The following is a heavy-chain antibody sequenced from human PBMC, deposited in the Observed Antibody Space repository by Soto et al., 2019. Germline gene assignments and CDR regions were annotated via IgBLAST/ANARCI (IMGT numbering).Heavy chain of an antibody. D-gene: IGHD1-26*01. Sequence: EVQLVESGGGLVQPGGSLRLSCAASGVTFRNYFMTWVRQAPGKGLEWVANINQDGSERHYVDSVRGRFTTSRDNAKNSLLLEMNSLSVEDTAVYFCAGGAGWEQEYWGQGTLVTVSS. J-gene: IGHJ4*02. V-gene: IGHV3-7*05. CDR3: AGGAGWEQEY. CDR1: GVTFRNYF. CDR2: INQDGSER.